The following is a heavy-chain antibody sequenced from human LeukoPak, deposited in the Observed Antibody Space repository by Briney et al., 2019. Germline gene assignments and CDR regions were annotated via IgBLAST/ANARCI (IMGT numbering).Heavy chain of an antibody. D-gene: IGHD4-17*01. CDR3: ARGLGLTAVTEYYFDY. CDR2: IYHSGNT. Sequence: SEILSLTYAVSGYSISSGYYWGWIRQPPGKGREGIVSIYHSGNTYYNPSLKSRVTISVDTFNNQFSLKLSAVTAADTAVYYCARGLGLTAVTEYYFDYWGQGTLVTVPS. CDR1: GYSISSGYY. V-gene: IGHV4-38-2*01. J-gene: IGHJ4*02.